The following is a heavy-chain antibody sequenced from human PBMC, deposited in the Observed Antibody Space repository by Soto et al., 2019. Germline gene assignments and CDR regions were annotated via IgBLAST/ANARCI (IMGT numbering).Heavy chain of an antibody. Sequence: ASVKVSCKASGYTFTSYGISWVRQAPGQGLEWMGWISAYNGNTNYAQKLQGRVTMTTDTSTSTAYMELRSLRSDDTAVYYCARDIVLMVYAIRGGKYYYYGMDVWGQGTTVTVSS. V-gene: IGHV1-18*01. CDR3: ARDIVLMVYAIRGGKYYYYGMDV. CDR2: ISAYNGNT. J-gene: IGHJ6*02. D-gene: IGHD2-8*01. CDR1: GYTFTSYG.